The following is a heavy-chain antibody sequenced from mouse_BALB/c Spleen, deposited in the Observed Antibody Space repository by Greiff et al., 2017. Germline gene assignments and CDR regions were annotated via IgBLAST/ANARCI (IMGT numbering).Heavy chain of an antibody. D-gene: IGHD2-4*01. CDR2: IYPGNVNT. CDR1: GYTFTSYY. V-gene: IGHV1S56*01. J-gene: IGHJ4*01. Sequence: VQLQESGPELVKPGASVRISCKASGYTFTSYYIHWVKQRPGQGLEWIGWIYPGNVNTKYNEKFKGKATLTADKSSSTAYMQLSSLTSEDSAVYFCARDDYDGYAMDYWGQGTSVTVSS. CDR3: ARDDYDGYAMDY.